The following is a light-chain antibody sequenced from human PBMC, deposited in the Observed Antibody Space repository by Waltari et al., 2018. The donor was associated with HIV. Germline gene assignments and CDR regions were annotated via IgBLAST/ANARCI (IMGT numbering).Light chain of an antibody. CDR2: GAS. J-gene: IGKJ5*01. V-gene: IGKV1-39*01. CDR3: QQTYMTPQT. Sequence: DIQLTQSPYSLSASVGDRVSITRRASQTIKNNLNWYRQTPGKAPKLLIFGASNLQSGVPSRFTGTGSGTYFTLTVSSLQPEDFATYYCQQTYMTPQTFGQGTRLEIK. CDR1: QTIKNN.